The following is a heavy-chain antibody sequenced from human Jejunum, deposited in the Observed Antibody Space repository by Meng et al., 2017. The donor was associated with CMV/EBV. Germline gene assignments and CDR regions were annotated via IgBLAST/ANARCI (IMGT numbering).Heavy chain of an antibody. CDR1: GFTLTNAW. CDR2: IKPEADGGTI. D-gene: IGHD1-1*01. CDR3: AAGTGMTDFDY. V-gene: IGHV3-15*01. Sequence: ASGFTLTNAWMSWVRQAPGKGLEWVGRIKPEADGGTIDYAAPVKGRFTISRDDSIKTVYLQMNSLKTDDTAVYYCAAGTGMTDFDYWGQGTLVTVSS. J-gene: IGHJ4*02.